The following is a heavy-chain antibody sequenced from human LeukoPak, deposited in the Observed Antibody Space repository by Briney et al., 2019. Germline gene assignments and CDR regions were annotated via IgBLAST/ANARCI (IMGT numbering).Heavy chain of an antibody. CDR3: ARSNGWYLDY. CDR2: ITSDGTNE. D-gene: IGHD6-19*01. V-gene: IGHV3-30-3*01. CDR1: GFTFRAYI. J-gene: IGHJ4*02. Sequence: PGRSLRLPCAASGFTFRAYIMHWVRQAPGKGLEWVAVITSDGTNEYYADAVKGRFTISRDNSKTTLYLHMNSLRVEDTAVYYCARSNGWYLDYWGQGTLVTVSS.